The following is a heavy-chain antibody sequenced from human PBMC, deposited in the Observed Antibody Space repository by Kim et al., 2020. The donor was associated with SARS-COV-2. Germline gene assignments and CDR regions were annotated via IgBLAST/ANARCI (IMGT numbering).Heavy chain of an antibody. J-gene: IGHJ6*02. V-gene: IGHV3-33*05. CDR2: ISYDGTKT. CDR3: VRAFGELHNYYDGLDV. Sequence: LSLTCVASGFSFSTYGVHWVRQAPGKGLEWVAFISYDGTKTHYADSVRGRFTISRDNSRNTGFLQMNSLRGEDTAVFYCVRAFGELHNYYDGLDVWG. CDR1: GFSFSTYG. D-gene: IGHD3-10*01.